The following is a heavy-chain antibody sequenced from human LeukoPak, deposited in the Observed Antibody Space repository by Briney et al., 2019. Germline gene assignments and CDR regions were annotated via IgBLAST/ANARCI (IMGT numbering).Heavy chain of an antibody. CDR3: ARGALRWLFDY. CDR1: GGSIGSYY. Sequence: SETLSLTCTVSGGSIGSYYWSWIRQPPGKGLEWIGYIYYSGSTNYNPSLKSRVTISVDTSKNQFSLKLSSVTAADTAVYYCARGALRWLFDYWGQGTLVTVSS. CDR2: IYYSGST. D-gene: IGHD4-23*01. V-gene: IGHV4-59*01. J-gene: IGHJ4*02.